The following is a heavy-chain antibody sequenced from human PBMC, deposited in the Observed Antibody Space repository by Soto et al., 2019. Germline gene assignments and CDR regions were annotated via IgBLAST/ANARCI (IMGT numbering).Heavy chain of an antibody. CDR2: INAYNGKT. CDR1: VYTFTSYG. D-gene: IGHD1-1*01. J-gene: IGHJ6*02. CDR3: ARDEGRSRDNNLEPRGMDV. Sequence: GASVKASCKASVYTFTSYGISWVQQPPGQGLGWMGWINAYNGKTNYAQKLQGRVTMNTDTSTSTDSMELRSLRSDDTTMYYCARDEGRSRDNNLEPRGMDVWGQGTTVTVSS. V-gene: IGHV1-18*01.